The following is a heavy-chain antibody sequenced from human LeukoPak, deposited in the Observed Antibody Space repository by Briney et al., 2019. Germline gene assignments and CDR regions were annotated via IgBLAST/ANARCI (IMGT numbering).Heavy chain of an antibody. CDR2: IYYSGST. CDR3: ASSYCGGDCPIDAFDI. V-gene: IGHV4-59*01. D-gene: IGHD2-21*02. Sequence: SETLSRTCTVSGGSISSYYWSRIRQPPGKGLEWIGYIYYSGSTNYNPSLKSRVTISVDTSKNQFSLKLSSVTAADTAVYYCASSYCGGDCPIDAFDIWGQGTMVTVSP. J-gene: IGHJ3*02. CDR1: GGSISSYY.